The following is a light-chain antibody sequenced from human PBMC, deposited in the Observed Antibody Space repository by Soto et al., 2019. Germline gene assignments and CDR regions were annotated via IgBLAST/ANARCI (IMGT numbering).Light chain of an antibody. J-gene: IGLJ3*02. Sequence: QSVLTQQPSTSGSPGQRVNISCSGSDSNIGSNIVNWYQHLPGTAPKLLIFSNNQRPSGVPDRFSGSKSGTSASLAISGLQSEDEADYYCAAWDDSLNWVFGGGTKLTVL. CDR2: SNN. V-gene: IGLV1-44*01. CDR3: AAWDDSLNWV. CDR1: DSNIGSNI.